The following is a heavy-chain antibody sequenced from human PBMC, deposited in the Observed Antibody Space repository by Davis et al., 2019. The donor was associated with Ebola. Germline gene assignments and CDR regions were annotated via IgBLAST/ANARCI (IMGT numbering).Heavy chain of an antibody. J-gene: IGHJ4*02. CDR3: TRGSYYNSGSYVTPPFDY. V-gene: IGHV3-23*01. Sequence: GESLKISCAASGFTFSSYAMSWVRQAPGKGLEWVSAISGSGGSTYYADSVKGRFTISRDNSKNTLYLQMNSLRAEDTAMYYCTRGSYYNSGSYVTPPFDYWGQGTLVTVSS. CDR2: ISGSGGST. D-gene: IGHD3-10*01. CDR1: GFTFSSYA.